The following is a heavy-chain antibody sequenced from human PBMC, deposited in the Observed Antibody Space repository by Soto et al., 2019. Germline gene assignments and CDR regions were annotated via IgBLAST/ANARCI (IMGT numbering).Heavy chain of an antibody. CDR3: ASLTSWSQEYYYGMDV. J-gene: IGHJ6*02. D-gene: IGHD2-2*01. CDR2: IRSKGYGGTT. Sequence: QPGGSLRLSCAASGFTFSSYAMSWVRQAPGKGLEWLSFIRSKGYGGTTESAASVRGRFITSRDDSKSIAYLQMNSLKTEDTAVYYCASLTSWSQEYYYGMDVWGQGTTVTVSS. V-gene: IGHV3-49*04. CDR1: GFTFSSYA.